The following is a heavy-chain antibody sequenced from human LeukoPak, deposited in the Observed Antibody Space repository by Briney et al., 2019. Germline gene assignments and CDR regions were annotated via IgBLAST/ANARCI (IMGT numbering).Heavy chain of an antibody. J-gene: IGHJ4*02. CDR1: GFPFTNAW. V-gene: IGHV3-15*01. CDR2: VKSKSDGGTT. CDR3: TTSGSVGATRANY. Sequence: PGGSLRLSCEASGFPFTNAWMNWVRPAPGKGLEWVGRVKSKSDGGTTDYVASVKGRFTISRDDSKNTLYLQMSSLKTEDTAVYYCTTSGSVGATRANYWGQGTLVTVSS. D-gene: IGHD1-26*01.